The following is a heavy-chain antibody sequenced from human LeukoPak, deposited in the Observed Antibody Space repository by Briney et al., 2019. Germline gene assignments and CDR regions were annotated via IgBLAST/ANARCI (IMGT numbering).Heavy chain of an antibody. Sequence: GGSLRLSCAASGFTFDDFDDYGMNGVRQAPGKGLEWVSGINWNGGRKGYADSVKGRFTISRDNSKNTLYLQMNSLRAEDTAVYYCAKDHYDILYWFDPWGQGTLVTVSS. J-gene: IGHJ5*02. D-gene: IGHD3-9*01. CDR1: GFTFDDFDDYG. CDR3: AKDHYDILYWFDP. CDR2: INWNGGRK. V-gene: IGHV3-20*04.